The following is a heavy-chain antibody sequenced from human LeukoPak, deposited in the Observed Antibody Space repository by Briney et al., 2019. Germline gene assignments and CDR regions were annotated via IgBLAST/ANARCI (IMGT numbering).Heavy chain of an antibody. Sequence: GGSLRLSCAASGFTFSSFWMNWVRQAPGKGLEWVANIKEDGSGKYYVDSVAGRCTISRDNAKNSLYLQMNSLRAEDTAVYYCARATNVGVGIPQDNWFDPWGQGTLVTVSS. CDR2: IKEDGSGK. V-gene: IGHV3-7*04. CDR1: GFTFSSFW. D-gene: IGHD3-3*01. CDR3: ARATNVGVGIPQDNWFDP. J-gene: IGHJ5*02.